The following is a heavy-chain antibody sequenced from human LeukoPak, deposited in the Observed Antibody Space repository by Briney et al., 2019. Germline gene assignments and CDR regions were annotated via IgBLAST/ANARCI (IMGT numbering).Heavy chain of an antibody. J-gene: IGHJ4*02. CDR2: IKQDGSEI. Sequence: GGSLRLSCAASGFTFSGYWMDWVRQAPGKGLEWVATIKQDGSEIYYVDSVKGRFTISRDNAQNSLYLQMNSLREEDTAVYYCAKLAKYFYGSETYFFFEHWGQGTPVTASS. V-gene: IGHV3-7*01. CDR3: AKLAKYFYGSETYFFFEH. D-gene: IGHD3-10*01. CDR1: GFTFSGYW.